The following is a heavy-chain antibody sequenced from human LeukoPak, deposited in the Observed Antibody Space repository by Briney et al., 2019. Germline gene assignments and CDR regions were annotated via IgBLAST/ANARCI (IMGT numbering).Heavy chain of an antibody. D-gene: IGHD1-26*01. Sequence: PSETLYLTSTETGGSINSFYWSWIRQPPGKGLEWIAYMYYSGSTNYNPSLKSRVTTSMDPFKNQFSLSLSSVTAADTAAYYCARLKYSERSGIYSNHYSSSGMDFSGQGPT. CDR3: ARLKYSERSGIYSNHYSSSGMDF. V-gene: IGHV4-59*01. J-gene: IGHJ6*03. CDR2: MYYSGST. CDR1: GGSINSFY.